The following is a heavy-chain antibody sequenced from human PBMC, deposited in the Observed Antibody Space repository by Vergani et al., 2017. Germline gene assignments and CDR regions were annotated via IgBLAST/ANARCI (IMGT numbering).Heavy chain of an antibody. CDR2: IKQDGSGK. CDR3: ARNVVGSGWYYYYYYGMDV. V-gene: IGHV3-7*03. D-gene: IGHD6-19*01. CDR1: GFTFSSYW. J-gene: IGHJ6*02. Sequence: EVQLVESGGGLVQPGGSLRLSCAASGFTFSSYWMSWVRQAPGKGLEWMANIKQDGSGKYYVDSVKGRFTISRDNAKNSLYLQMNSLRAEDTAVYYCARNVVGSGWYYYYYYGMDVWGQGTTVTVSS.